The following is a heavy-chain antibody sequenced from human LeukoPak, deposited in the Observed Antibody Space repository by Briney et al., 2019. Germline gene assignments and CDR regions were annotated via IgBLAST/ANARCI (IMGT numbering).Heavy chain of an antibody. CDR1: GFTFSSYG. CDR2: ISYDGSNK. D-gene: IGHD5-24*01. Sequence: GGSLRLSCAASGFTFSSYGMHWVRQAPGKGLEWVAVISYDGSNKYYADSVEGRFTISRDNSKNSLYLQMNSLRAEDTAVYYSARAVDGYANLEFDYWGQGTLVTVSS. J-gene: IGHJ4*02. V-gene: IGHV3-30*03. CDR3: ARAVDGYANLEFDY.